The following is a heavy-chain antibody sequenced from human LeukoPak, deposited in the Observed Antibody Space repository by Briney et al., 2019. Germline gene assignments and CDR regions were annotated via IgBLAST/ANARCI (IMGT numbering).Heavy chain of an antibody. D-gene: IGHD3-3*02. V-gene: IGHV4-39*01. J-gene: IGHJ4*02. CDR1: GPSLTIRNNV. CDR2: FFYSGNT. CDR3: VRITFCISYPFDY. Sequence: SETLSLICSLSGPSLTIRNNVWAWIRQPPGKGLEWIGTFFYSGNTYYNPSLKSPVTISAYTSQNTRSMSLSSVRDTDTQLSYCVRITFCISYPFDYCGPGVLVAVSS.